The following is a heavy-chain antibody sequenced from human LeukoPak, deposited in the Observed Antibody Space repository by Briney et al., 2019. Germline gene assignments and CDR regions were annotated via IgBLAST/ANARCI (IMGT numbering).Heavy chain of an antibody. CDR1: GGSFSGYY. V-gene: IGHV4-34*01. J-gene: IGHJ6*03. D-gene: IGHD3-3*01. Sequence: PSETLSLTWAVYGGSFSGYYWSWIRQPPGKGLEWIGEINHSGSTNYNPSRKSRVTISVDTSKNQFSLKVSSVTAADTAVYYCARGPELRFLEWLLHGLGVYYYMDVWGKGTTVTVSS. CDR3: ARGPELRFLEWLLHGLGVYYYMDV. CDR2: INHSGST.